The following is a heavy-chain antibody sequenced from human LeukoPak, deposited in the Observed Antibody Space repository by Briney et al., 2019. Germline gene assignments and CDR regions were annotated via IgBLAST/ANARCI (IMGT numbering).Heavy chain of an antibody. CDR3: VRGAMVSKPGDF. Sequence: SETLSLTCSVSGVSVNSRTFFWNWVRQPPGKGLEWIGSVYSTGNVYQNPSLQSRAAISVDASNNSFSLTLQSVTAADTAVYFCVRGAMVSKPGDFWGPGTLVIVSS. J-gene: IGHJ4*02. CDR2: VYSTGNV. V-gene: IGHV4-39*02. CDR1: GVSVNSRTFF. D-gene: IGHD2-8*01.